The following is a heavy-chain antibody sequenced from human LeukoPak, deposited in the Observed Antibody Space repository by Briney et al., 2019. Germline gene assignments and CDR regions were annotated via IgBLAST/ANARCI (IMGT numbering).Heavy chain of an antibody. V-gene: IGHV3-9*01. CDR1: GFTFDDYA. CDR3: ASRSSVAASGPG. Sequence: GGSLRLSCAASGFTFDDYAMHWVRQAPGKGLEWVSGISWNSGSIGYVDSVKGRFTISRDNAKNSLYLQMSSLRAEDTALYYCASRSSVAASGPGWGQGTLVTVSS. CDR2: ISWNSGSI. J-gene: IGHJ4*02. D-gene: IGHD2-15*01.